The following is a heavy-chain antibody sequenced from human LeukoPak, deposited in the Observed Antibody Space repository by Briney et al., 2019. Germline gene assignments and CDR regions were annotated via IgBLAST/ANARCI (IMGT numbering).Heavy chain of an antibody. Sequence: PSETLSHTCTVSGGSISSGSYYWSWIRQPAGKGLEWIGRIYTSGSTNYNPSLKSRVTISVDTSKNQFSLKLSSVTAADTAVYYCARSYCSSTSCYTGGFDYWGQGTLVTVSS. CDR2: IYTSGST. J-gene: IGHJ4*02. V-gene: IGHV4-61*02. D-gene: IGHD2-2*02. CDR3: ARSYCSSTSCYTGGFDY. CDR1: GGSISSGSYY.